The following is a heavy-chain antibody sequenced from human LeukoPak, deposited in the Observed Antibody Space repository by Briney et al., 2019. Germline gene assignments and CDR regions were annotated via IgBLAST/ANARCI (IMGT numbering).Heavy chain of an antibody. J-gene: IGHJ4*02. CDR3: ARDGIVAYCGGDCYSNPTHFDY. Sequence: ASVKVSCKASGYTFTSYDINWVRQATGQGLEWMGWMNPNSGNTDYAQKLQGRVTMTTDTSTSTAYMELRSLRSDDTAVYYCARDGIVAYCGGDCYSNPTHFDYWGQGTLVTVSS. V-gene: IGHV1-8*01. D-gene: IGHD2-21*02. CDR2: MNPNSGNT. CDR1: GYTFTSYD.